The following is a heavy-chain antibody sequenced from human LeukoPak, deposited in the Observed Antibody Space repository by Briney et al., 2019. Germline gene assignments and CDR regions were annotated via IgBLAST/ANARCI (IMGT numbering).Heavy chain of an antibody. V-gene: IGHV1-69*04. CDR1: GGTFSSYT. Sequence: SVKVSCKASGGTFSSYTISWVRQAPGQGLEWMGRIIPILGIANYAQKFQGRVTITADKSTSTAYMELSSLRSEDTAVYYCARDAPLYCSGTSCYTFDYWGQGTLVTVSS. CDR2: IIPILGIA. J-gene: IGHJ4*02. D-gene: IGHD2-2*02. CDR3: ARDAPLYCSGTSCYTFDY.